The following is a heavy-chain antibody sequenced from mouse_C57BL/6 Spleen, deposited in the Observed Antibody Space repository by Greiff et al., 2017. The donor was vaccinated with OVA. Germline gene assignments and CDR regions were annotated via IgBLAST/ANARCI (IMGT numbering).Heavy chain of an antibody. J-gene: IGHJ1*03. CDR1: GYTFTSYW. D-gene: IGHD2-10*02. Sequence: QVQLQQPGAELVKPGASVKLSCKASGYTFTSYWMHWVKQRPGQGLEWIGMIHPNSGSTNYNEKFKSKATLTVDKSSSTAYMQLSSLTSEDSAVYYCATEYGNPWYFGVWGTGTTVTVSS. CDR2: IHPNSGST. V-gene: IGHV1-64*01. CDR3: ATEYGNPWYFGV.